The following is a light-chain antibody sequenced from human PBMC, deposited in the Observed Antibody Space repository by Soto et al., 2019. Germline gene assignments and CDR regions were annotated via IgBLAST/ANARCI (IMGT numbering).Light chain of an antibody. J-gene: IGLJ1*01. CDR3: SSYTSSSTLV. CDR2: DVS. CDR1: SSDVGGYNY. V-gene: IGLV2-14*01. Sequence: QSVLTQPASVSGSTGQSITISCTGTSSDVGGYNYVSWYQQHPGKAPKLMIYDVSNRASGVSNRFSGSKSGNTASLTISGLQAEDEADYYCSSYTSSSTLVFGTGTKVTVL.